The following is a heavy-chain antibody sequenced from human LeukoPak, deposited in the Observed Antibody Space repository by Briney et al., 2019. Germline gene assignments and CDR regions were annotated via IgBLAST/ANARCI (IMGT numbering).Heavy chain of an antibody. V-gene: IGHV1-46*01. CDR1: VCTFTSYS. CDR3: AREGKYCSGGSCYDTSFDP. J-gene: IGHJ5*02. Sequence: PVKSSCKTPVCTFTSYSIHWVRQAPVQGRVWVGIINPSFGTTSNAQKFQGRVTMTRDMSTSTVYMELSSLRSEDTAVYYCAREGKYCSGGSCYDTSFDPWGQGTLVTVSS. D-gene: IGHD2-15*01. CDR2: INPSFGTT.